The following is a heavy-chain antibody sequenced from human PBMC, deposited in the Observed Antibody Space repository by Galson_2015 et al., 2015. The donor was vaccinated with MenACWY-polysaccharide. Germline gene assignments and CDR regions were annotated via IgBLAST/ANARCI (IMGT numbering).Heavy chain of an antibody. CDR2: IYPGSSET. V-gene: IGHV5-51*01. D-gene: IGHD2-21*01. J-gene: IGHJ4*02. CDR3: ARGIGYSTTWFDY. Sequence: MGIIYPGSSETRYSPSFQGQVTFSADTSINTAYLQWSSLEASDTGMYYCARGIGYSTTWFDYWGQGTLVTVSS.